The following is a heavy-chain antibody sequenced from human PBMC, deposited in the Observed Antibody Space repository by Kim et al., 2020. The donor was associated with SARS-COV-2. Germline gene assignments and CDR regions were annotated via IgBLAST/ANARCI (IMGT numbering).Heavy chain of an antibody. D-gene: IGHD6-13*01. CDR2: IYYSGST. Sequence: SETLSLTCTVSGGSISSYYWSWIRQPPGNGLEWIGYIYYSGSTNYNPSLKSRVTISVDTSKNQFSLKLSSVTAADTAVYYCARVGLISSWYYFDYWGQGTLVTVSS. J-gene: IGHJ4*02. V-gene: IGHV4-59*13. CDR3: ARVGLISSWYYFDY. CDR1: GGSISSYY.